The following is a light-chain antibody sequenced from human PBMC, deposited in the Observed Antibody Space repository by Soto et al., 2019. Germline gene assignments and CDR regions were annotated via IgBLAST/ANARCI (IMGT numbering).Light chain of an antibody. CDR1: QAIRNS. CDR3: QKYFSAPFT. J-gene: IGKJ3*01. Sequence: DIQMTQSPSSLSASVGDRVTITCRASQAIRNSLAWYQQKPGKVPSLLIYAASTLQPGVPSRFSGSGSGTDFTLTISSLQSEDVATYYCQKYFSAPFTFGPGTKLGIK. CDR2: AAS. V-gene: IGKV1-27*01.